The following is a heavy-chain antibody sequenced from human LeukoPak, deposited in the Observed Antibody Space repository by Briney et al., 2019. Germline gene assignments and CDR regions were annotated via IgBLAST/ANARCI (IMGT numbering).Heavy chain of an antibody. CDR3: ARERRLVGPYFDY. CDR1: GFTFSSYW. J-gene: IGHJ4*02. Sequence: GGSLRLSCAASGFTFSSYWMSWVRQAPGKGLEWVANIKQDGSEKYYVDSVKGRFTISRDNSKNTLYLQMNSLRAEDTAVYYCARERRLVGPYFDYWGQGTLVTVSS. D-gene: IGHD6-25*01. V-gene: IGHV3-7*03. CDR2: IKQDGSEK.